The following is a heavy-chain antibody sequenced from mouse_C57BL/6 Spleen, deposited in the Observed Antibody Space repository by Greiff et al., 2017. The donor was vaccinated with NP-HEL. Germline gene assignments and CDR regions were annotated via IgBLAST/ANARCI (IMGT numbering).Heavy chain of an antibody. D-gene: IGHD2-5*01. J-gene: IGHJ2*01. CDR2: IYPGSGST. V-gene: IGHV1-55*01. CDR3: AITYYSNLYYCDY. Sequence: QVQLQQPGAELVKPGASVKLSCKASGYTFTSYWITWVKQRPGQGLEWIGDIYPGSGSTNYNEKFKSKATLTVDTSSSTAYMQLSSLTSEDSAVYYCAITYYSNLYYCDYWGQGTTLTVSS. CDR1: GYTFTSYW.